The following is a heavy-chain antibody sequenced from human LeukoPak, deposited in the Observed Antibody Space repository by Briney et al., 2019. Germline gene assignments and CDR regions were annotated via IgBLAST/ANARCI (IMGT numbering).Heavy chain of an antibody. V-gene: IGHV1-3*01. CDR3: ARSCSSTSRYCWFDP. CDR2: INAGNGNT. D-gene: IGHD2-2*01. Sequence: ASVKVSCKASGYTFTSYAMHWVRQAPGQRLEWMGWINAGNGNTKYSQKFQGRVTITRDTSASTAYMELSSLRSEDTAVYYCARSCSSTSRYCWFDPWGQGTLVTVSS. J-gene: IGHJ5*02. CDR1: GYTFTSYA.